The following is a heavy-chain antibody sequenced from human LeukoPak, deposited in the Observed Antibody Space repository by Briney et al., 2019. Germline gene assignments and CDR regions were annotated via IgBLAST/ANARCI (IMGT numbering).Heavy chain of an antibody. D-gene: IGHD6-19*01. CDR2: IYYSGST. V-gene: IGHV4-39*07. J-gene: IGHJ4*02. Sequence: SETLSLTCTVSGGSISSSSYYWGWIRQPPGKGLEWIGSIYYSGSTYYNPSLKSRVTISVDTSKNQFSLKLSSVTAADTAVYYCARVGYSSGWYHDCWGQGTLVTVSS. CDR1: GGSISSSSYY. CDR3: ARVGYSSGWYHDC.